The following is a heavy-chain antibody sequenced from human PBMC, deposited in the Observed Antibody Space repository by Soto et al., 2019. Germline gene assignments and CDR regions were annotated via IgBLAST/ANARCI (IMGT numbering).Heavy chain of an antibody. Sequence: QVQLVQSGAEVKKPGASVKVSCKASGYTFTSYAMHWVRQAPGQRPEWMGWLNAGNGNTKYSQKFQGRVTITRDTSASTAYRELSSLRSEDTAVYYCAGVNYYDSSGYYYGWGQGTLVTVSS. D-gene: IGHD3-22*01. J-gene: IGHJ4*02. CDR2: LNAGNGNT. V-gene: IGHV1-3*01. CDR1: GYTFTSYA. CDR3: AGVNYYDSSGYYYG.